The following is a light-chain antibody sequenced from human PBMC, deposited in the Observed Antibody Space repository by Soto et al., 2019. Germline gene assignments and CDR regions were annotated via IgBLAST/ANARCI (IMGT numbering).Light chain of an antibody. CDR3: QQRGNWPPTWT. CDR1: QSVSSY. Sequence: EIVLTQSPATLSLSPGERATLSCRASQSVSSYLAWYQQKPGQAPRLLIYDASNRATGIPARFSGSGSGTDLTLTISSLEPEDCAVYYCQQRGNWPPTWTFGQGTKVEIK. J-gene: IGKJ1*01. V-gene: IGKV3-11*01. CDR2: DAS.